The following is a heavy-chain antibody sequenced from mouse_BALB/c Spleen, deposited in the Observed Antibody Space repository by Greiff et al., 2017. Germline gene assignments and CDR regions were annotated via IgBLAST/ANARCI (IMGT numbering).Heavy chain of an antibody. J-gene: IGHJ2*01. D-gene: IGHD2-2*01. CDR3: ARFYYGYDVDY. Sequence: EVQLQQSGAELVKPGASVKLSCTASGFNIKDTYMHWVKQRPEQGLEWIGRIDPANGNTKYDPKFQGKATITADTSSNTAYLQLSSLTSEDTAVYYCARFYYGYDVDYWGQGTTLTVAS. CDR2: IDPANGNT. V-gene: IGHV14-3*02. CDR1: GFNIKDTY.